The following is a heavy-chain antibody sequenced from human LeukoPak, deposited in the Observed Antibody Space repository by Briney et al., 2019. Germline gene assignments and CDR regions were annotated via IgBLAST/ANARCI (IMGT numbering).Heavy chain of an antibody. Sequence: PGGSLRLSCAASGFTFSSYAMSWVRQAPGKGLEWVSAISGSGGSTYYADSVKGRFTISRDNSKNTLYLQMNSLRAEDTAVYYCARPMVYYSYGMDVWGQGTTVTVSS. CDR2: ISGSGGST. D-gene: IGHD3-10*01. CDR1: GFTFSSYA. V-gene: IGHV3-23*01. J-gene: IGHJ6*02. CDR3: ARPMVYYSYGMDV.